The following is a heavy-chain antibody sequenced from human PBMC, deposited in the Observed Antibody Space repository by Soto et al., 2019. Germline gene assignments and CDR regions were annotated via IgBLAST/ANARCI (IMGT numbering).Heavy chain of an antibody. D-gene: IGHD3-3*01. CDR1: GFTFSRYA. J-gene: IGHJ5*02. CDR2: ISNDESNK. V-gene: IGHV3-30-3*01. Sequence: QVQMVEAGGGVVQPGRSLRLSCAASGFTFSRYATHWVRQAPGKGLEWVAVISNDESNKYYADSVKGRFTISRDNSKNTLYLQMNSLRAEDTAVYYCARDGLWSGYFGWFDPWGQGTLVTVSS. CDR3: ARDGLWSGYFGWFDP.